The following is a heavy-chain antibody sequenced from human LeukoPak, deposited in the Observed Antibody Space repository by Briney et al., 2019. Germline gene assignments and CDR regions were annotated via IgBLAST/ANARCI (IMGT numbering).Heavy chain of an antibody. J-gene: IGHJ3*02. Sequence: GASVKVSCKASGYTFTGYYMHWVRQAPGQGLEWMGWINPNSGGTNYAQKFQGRVTMTRDTSISTAYMELSRLRSDDTAVYYCARDRKYYYDSSGRDAFDIWGQGTMVTVSS. CDR1: GYTFTGYY. CDR3: ARDRKYYYDSSGRDAFDI. D-gene: IGHD3-22*01. V-gene: IGHV1-2*02. CDR2: INPNSGGT.